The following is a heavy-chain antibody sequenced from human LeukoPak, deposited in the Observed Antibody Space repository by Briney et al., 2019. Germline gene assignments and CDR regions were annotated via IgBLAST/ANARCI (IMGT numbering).Heavy chain of an antibody. CDR1: GFTFSSYA. V-gene: IGHV3-64*01. J-gene: IGHJ4*02. Sequence: GGSLRLSCAASGFTFSSYAMHWVRQAPGKGLEYVSAISSNGGSTYYANSVKGRFTISRDNSKNTLHLQMGSLRAEDMAVYYCARVVGYSSSTFFDYWGQGTLVTVSS. CDR3: ARVVGYSSSTFFDY. CDR2: ISSNGGST. D-gene: IGHD6-6*01.